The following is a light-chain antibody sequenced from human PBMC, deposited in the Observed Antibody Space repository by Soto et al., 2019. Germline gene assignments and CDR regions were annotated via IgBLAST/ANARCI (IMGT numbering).Light chain of an antibody. J-gene: IGKJ1*01. Sequence: DIQMTQSPSSLSASVGDRVTITCRASQSINTYLNWYQQNPGKAPKLLIYAASRLQSGVPSRFRGSGSETDFTLTITSLQPEDFATYYCQQSYTTPRTFGQGTKV. CDR2: AAS. V-gene: IGKV1-39*01. CDR3: QQSYTTPRT. CDR1: QSINTY.